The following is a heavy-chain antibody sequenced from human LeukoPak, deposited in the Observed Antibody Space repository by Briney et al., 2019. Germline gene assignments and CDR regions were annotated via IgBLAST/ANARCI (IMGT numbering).Heavy chain of an antibody. CDR3: ARTRYSYGYDAFDI. CDR1: GFTFSSYS. CDR2: ISSSSSYT. D-gene: IGHD5-18*01. V-gene: IGHV3-21*01. J-gene: IGHJ3*02. Sequence: GGSLRLSCAASGFTFSSYSMNWVRQAPGKGLEWVSSISSSSSYTYYADSVKGRFTISRDNAKNSLYLQMNSLRAEDTAVYYCARTRYSYGYDAFDIWGQGTMVTVSS.